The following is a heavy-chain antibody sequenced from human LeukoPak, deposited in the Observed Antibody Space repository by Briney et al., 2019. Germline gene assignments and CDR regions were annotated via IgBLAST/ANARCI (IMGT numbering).Heavy chain of an antibody. V-gene: IGHV3-23*01. J-gene: IGHJ5*02. D-gene: IGHD6-13*01. CDR1: GFSISSYA. CDR3: LSWGVDNP. Sequence: GGSLRLSCAPSGFSISSYAMTWVRQAPGKGLEWVSALTSTGGYYADSVKGRFTISSDISKNTLYLQMTSLRAEDTATYYCLSWGVDNPWGQGTLVTVSS. CDR2: LTSTGG.